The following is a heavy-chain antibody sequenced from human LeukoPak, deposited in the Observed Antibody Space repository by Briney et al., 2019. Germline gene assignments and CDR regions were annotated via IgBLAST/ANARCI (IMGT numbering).Heavy chain of an antibody. J-gene: IGHJ4*02. CDR2: IIPILGIA. Sequence: ASVKVSCKASGGTFSSYAISWVRQAPGQGLEWMGRIIPILGIANYAQKFQGRVTITADESTSTAYMELSSLRSGDTAVYYCARQGSSRGTMSLDYWGQGTLVTVSS. D-gene: IGHD3-10*01. CDR1: GGTFSSYA. V-gene: IGHV1-69*04. CDR3: ARQGSSRGTMSLDY.